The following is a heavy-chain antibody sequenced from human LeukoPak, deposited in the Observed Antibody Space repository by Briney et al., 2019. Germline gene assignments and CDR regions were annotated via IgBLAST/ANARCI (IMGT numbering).Heavy chain of an antibody. D-gene: IGHD3-22*01. J-gene: IGHJ3*02. CDR1: GGSISSYY. CDR3: ARVNNYHDSSGDAFDI. V-gene: IGHV4-59*01. CDR2: IYYSGST. Sequence: SETLSLTCTVSGGSISSYYWSWIRQPPGKGLEWIGYIYYSGSTNYNPSLKSRVTISVDTSKNQFSLKLSSVTAADTAVYYCARVNNYHDSSGDAFDIWGQGTMVTVSS.